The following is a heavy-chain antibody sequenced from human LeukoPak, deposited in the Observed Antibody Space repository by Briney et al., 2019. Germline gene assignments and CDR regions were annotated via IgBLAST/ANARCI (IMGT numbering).Heavy chain of an antibody. CDR2: IRSKSNNYAT. CDR3: TRPLYSSNCFDP. J-gene: IGHJ5*02. CDR1: GFTFSSYW. Sequence: GRSLRLSCAASGFTFSSYWMHWVRQASGKGLEWVGRIRSKSNNYATAYSESVKGRFTISRDDSKNMAYLQLNSLKTEDTAMYYCTRPLYSSNCFDPWGQGTLVTVSS. D-gene: IGHD6-13*01. V-gene: IGHV3-73*01.